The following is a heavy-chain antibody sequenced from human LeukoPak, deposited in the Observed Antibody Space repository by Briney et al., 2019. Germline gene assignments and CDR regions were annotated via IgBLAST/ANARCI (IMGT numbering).Heavy chain of an antibody. CDR1: GYSISGCYY. V-gene: IGHV4-38-2*01. CDR3: VRMGVSYYYDSSTYYPVAFDV. Sequence: PSETLSLTCGVAGYSISGCYYWGWIRQSPGKGREWIATIFHTGSIYHNASRKSRVILSVDTSKNQFSLILTSVTAADTAVYYCVRMGVSYYYDSSTYYPVAFDVWGQGTMVTVSS. CDR2: IFHTGSI. J-gene: IGHJ3*01. D-gene: IGHD3-22*01.